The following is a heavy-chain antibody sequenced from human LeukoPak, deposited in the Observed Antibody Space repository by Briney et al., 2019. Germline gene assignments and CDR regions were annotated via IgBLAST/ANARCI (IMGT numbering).Heavy chain of an antibody. CDR1: GFTFSRYT. CDR2: ISGDSKYI. D-gene: IGHD3-22*01. V-gene: IGHV3-21*04. Sequence: GGSLRLSCAGSGFTFSRYTFNWVRQAPGRGLEWVSAISGDSKYIYYTDSVKGRFTISRDNAKNTLYLQMNSLRAEDTAVYYCAKKGYYDGSGYYMYYFDHWGQGTLVTVSS. CDR3: AKKGYYDGSGYYMYYFDH. J-gene: IGHJ4*02.